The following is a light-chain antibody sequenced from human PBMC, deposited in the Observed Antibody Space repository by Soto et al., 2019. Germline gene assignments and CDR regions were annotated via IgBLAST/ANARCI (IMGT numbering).Light chain of an antibody. CDR1: QSISSD. CDR3: QQSHSTPLT. V-gene: IGKV1-39*01. CDR2: GAS. J-gene: IGKJ4*01. Sequence: DIQMTQSPSSLSASVGDRVTITCRASQSISSDLNWYQQKPGKAPKVLSSGASSLQSGVPLRFSGSGSGTYFTLTISSLQSEDFASYYCQQSHSTPLTFGGGTKVEIK.